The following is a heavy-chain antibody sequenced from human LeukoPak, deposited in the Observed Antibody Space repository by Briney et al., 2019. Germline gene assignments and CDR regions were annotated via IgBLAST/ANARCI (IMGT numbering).Heavy chain of an antibody. CDR1: GYTFRNYG. CDR2: IGTYNGNT. CDR3: ARGRLKRVPFTKVAGALDY. V-gene: IGHV1-18*01. D-gene: IGHD6-19*01. Sequence: ASVKVSCKASGYTFRNYGITWVRQAPGQGLEWMGWIGTYNGNTDYAQKFQGRVIMTADTSTTTAHMELRSLRSDDTAVYYCARGRLKRVPFTKVAGALDYWGQGARVTVSS. J-gene: IGHJ4*02.